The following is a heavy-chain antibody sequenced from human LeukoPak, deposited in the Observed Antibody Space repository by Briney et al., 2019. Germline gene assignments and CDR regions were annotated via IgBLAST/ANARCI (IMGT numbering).Heavy chain of an antibody. D-gene: IGHD1-26*01. CDR3: ARDRVSGSYPDAFDI. Sequence: PGRSLRLSCAASGFTFSSYGMHWVRQAPGKGLEWVAAIWYDGSNKYYADSVKGRFTNSRDNSKNTLYLQMNSLRAEDTAVYYCARDRVSGSYPDAFDIWGQGTMVTVSS. CDR1: GFTFSSYG. V-gene: IGHV3-33*01. CDR2: IWYDGSNK. J-gene: IGHJ3*02.